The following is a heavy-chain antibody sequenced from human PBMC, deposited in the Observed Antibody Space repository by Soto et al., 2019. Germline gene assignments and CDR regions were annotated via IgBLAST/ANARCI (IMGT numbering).Heavy chain of an antibody. J-gene: IGHJ5*02. Sequence: PSETLSLTCAVSGDSISPSYWTWIRQPPGKALEWIGHTYHSGNPYYNPSLKSRVIISVDRSKNQFSLKVRSVTAADTAVYYCARETYGDYVDYFDPWGQGIQVTVSS. CDR1: GDSISPSY. CDR2: TYHSGNP. CDR3: ARETYGDYVDYFDP. D-gene: IGHD4-17*01. V-gene: IGHV4-30-2*01.